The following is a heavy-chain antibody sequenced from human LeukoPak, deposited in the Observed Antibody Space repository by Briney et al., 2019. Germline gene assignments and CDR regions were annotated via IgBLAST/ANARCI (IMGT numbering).Heavy chain of an antibody. CDR1: GFTFSGYS. J-gene: IGHJ4*02. V-gene: IGHV3-48*01. D-gene: IGHD5-18*01. CDR2: ICSNSSSI. CDR3: ARARGYSYGYSDY. Sequence: GGSLRLSCAASGFTFSGYSMNWVRQAPGKGLEWVSYICSNSSSIYDADSVKGRFTIFRDNAKKSLYLQMNNLGAEDTDVYYCARARGYSYGYSDYWGRGTLVTVSS.